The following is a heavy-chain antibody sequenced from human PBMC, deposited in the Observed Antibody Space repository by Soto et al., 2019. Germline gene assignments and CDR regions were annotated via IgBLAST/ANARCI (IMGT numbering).Heavy chain of an antibody. D-gene: IGHD6-13*01. CDR1: GYTFTGYY. CDR3: ARDVMTAGHYYYYYGMDV. J-gene: IGHJ6*02. CDR2: INPNSGGT. V-gene: IGHV1-2*04. Sequence: GASVKVSCKASGYTFTGYYMHWVRQAPGQGLEWMGWINPNSGGTNYAQKFQGWVTMTRDTSISTAYMELSRLRSDDTAVYYCARDVMTAGHYYYYYGMDVWGQGTTVTVSS.